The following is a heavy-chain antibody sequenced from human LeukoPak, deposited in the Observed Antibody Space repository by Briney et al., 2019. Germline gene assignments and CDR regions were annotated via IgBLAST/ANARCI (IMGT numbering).Heavy chain of an antibody. CDR2: ISYDGSNK. J-gene: IGHJ4*02. Sequence: PGGSLRLSCAASGFTFGSYAMHWVRQAPGKGLEWVAVISYDGSNKYYADSVKGRFTISSDNSKNTLYLQMNSLRAEDTAVYYCARDRVNYFDYWGQGTLVTVSS. V-gene: IGHV3-30-3*01. CDR3: ARDRVNYFDY. CDR1: GFTFGSYA.